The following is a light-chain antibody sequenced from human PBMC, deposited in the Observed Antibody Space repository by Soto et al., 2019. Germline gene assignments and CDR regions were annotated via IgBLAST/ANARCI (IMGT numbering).Light chain of an antibody. Sequence: DIQMTQSPSTLSASVGDRVTITCRASQSISSWLAWYQQKPGKAPKLLIYKASSLESGVPSRFSGSGSGTEFTLTISSLQPADFATYYCQQYNSYSPLTFGGGTKVDIK. J-gene: IGKJ4*01. CDR2: KAS. V-gene: IGKV1-5*03. CDR3: QQYNSYSPLT. CDR1: QSISSW.